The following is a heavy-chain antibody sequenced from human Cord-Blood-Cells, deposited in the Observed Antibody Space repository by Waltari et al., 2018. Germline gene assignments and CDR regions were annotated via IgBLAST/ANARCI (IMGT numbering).Heavy chain of an antibody. CDR1: GGPISSGSYY. V-gene: IGHV4-61*09. D-gene: IGHD7-27*01. Sequence: QVQLQESGPGLVQPSQTLSPTCTVSGGPISSGSYYWTWIRQPAGKGLEWIGYNYTSGSTNYNPSLKSRVTISVDTSKNQFSLKLSSVTAADTAVYYCARVGGTQLGIWGWYFDLWGRGTLVTVSS. CDR2: NYTSGST. J-gene: IGHJ2*01. CDR3: ARVGGTQLGIWGWYFDL.